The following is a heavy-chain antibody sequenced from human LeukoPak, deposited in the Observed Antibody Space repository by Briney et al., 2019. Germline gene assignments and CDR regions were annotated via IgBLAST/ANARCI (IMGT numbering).Heavy chain of an antibody. J-gene: IGHJ4*02. CDR1: GFTFSSYS. CDR3: AKDMGYTYGHAFDY. Sequence: PGRSLRLSCAASGFTFSSYSMHWVRQAPGKGLEWVALISYDGSNKYYADSVKGRFTISRDNSKNTLYLQMNSLRTEDTAIYYCAKDMGYTYGHAFDYWGQGTLVTVSS. D-gene: IGHD5-18*01. V-gene: IGHV3-30-3*01. CDR2: ISYDGSNK.